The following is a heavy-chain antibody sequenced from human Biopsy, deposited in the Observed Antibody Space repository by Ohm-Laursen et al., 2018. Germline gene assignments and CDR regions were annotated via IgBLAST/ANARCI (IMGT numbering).Heavy chain of an antibody. Sequence: GTLSLTCTVSGDSISSDIYYWVWIRQPPGKGLEWIGNIYNSESTSTYYNLSLKGRVSISVDTSHNQFSLKLTPVTAADTAVYFCARRVSGSGRVDPWGQGTLVTVSS. D-gene: IGHD3-10*01. CDR3: ARRVSGSGRVDP. V-gene: IGHV4-39*01. J-gene: IGHJ5*02. CDR1: GDSISSDIYY. CDR2: IYNSESTST.